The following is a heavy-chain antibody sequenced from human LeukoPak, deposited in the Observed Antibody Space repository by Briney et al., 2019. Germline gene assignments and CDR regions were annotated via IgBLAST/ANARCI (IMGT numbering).Heavy chain of an antibody. V-gene: IGHV5-51*01. CDR2: IYPGDSDT. D-gene: IGHD4-23*01. CDR1: GYSFTSYW. CDR3: ARWATVVIDSHAFDI. J-gene: IGHJ3*02. Sequence: GESLKISCKGSGYSFTSYWIGWVRQMPGKGLEWMGIIYPGDSDTRYSPSFQGQVTISADKSISTAYLQWSSLKASDTAMYYWARWATVVIDSHAFDIWGQGTMVTVSS.